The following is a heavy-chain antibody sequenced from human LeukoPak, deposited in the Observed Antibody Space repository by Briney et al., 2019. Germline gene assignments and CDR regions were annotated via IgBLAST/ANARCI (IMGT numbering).Heavy chain of an antibody. CDR3: ARGPHYYDSSGYYSY. Sequence: GGSLRLPCAASGFSFSGYWMTWVRQAPGKGLEWVANIKEDGSEKYYADFVKGRFTISRDNAKNSLDLQMNSLRAEDTAVYYCARGPHYYDSSGYYSYWGQGTLVTVSS. J-gene: IGHJ4*02. CDR1: GFSFSGYW. V-gene: IGHV3-7*03. D-gene: IGHD3-22*01. CDR2: IKEDGSEK.